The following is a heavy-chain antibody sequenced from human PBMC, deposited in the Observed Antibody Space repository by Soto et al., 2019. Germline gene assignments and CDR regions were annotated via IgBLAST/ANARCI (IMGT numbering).Heavy chain of an antibody. V-gene: IGHV4-61*01. CDR1: DGSVTIGTYY. D-gene: IGHD2-21*01. J-gene: IGHJ4*02. Sequence: QVQLQESGPGLVKPSETLSLTCTVPDGSVTIGTYYWSCIRHPPGTGLEWNGFIHYSASTNYNPSLESRVTMSVDTCKNQLSLKLTSLNAADRAVYYGTGGGDAYKNGHWGEGNLVTVSS. CDR2: IHYSAST. CDR3: TGGGDAYKNGH.